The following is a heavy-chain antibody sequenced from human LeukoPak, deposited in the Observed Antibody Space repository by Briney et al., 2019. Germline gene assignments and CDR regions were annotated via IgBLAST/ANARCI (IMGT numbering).Heavy chain of an antibody. CDR1: GFSLSTSGVG. V-gene: IGHV2-5*01. Sequence: SGPTLVNPTQTLTLTCTFSGFSLSTSGVGVGWIRQPPGKALEWLALIYWNDDKRYSPSLKSRLTITKDTSKNPVVLTMTNMDPVDTATYYCAHEAGFLEWLLSDPNFDYWGQGTLVTVSS. J-gene: IGHJ4*02. CDR2: IYWNDDK. D-gene: IGHD3-3*01. CDR3: AHEAGFLEWLLSDPNFDY.